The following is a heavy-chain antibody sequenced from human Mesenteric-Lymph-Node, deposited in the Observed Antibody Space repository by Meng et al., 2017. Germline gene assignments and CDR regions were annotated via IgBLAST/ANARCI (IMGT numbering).Heavy chain of an antibody. CDR2: ISGGGGST. CDR3: AKVGPYYDKSTGYFIDKYYFDY. Sequence: GESLKISCAASGFTFILDAMSWVRQAPGKGLEWVSGISGGGGSTYYADSVKGRFTISRDNSKNTVYLQMNSLRAEDTAVYYCAKVGPYYDKSTGYFIDKYYFDYWGQGTLVTVSS. V-gene: IGHV3-23*01. D-gene: IGHD3-9*01. J-gene: IGHJ4*02. CDR1: GFTFILDA.